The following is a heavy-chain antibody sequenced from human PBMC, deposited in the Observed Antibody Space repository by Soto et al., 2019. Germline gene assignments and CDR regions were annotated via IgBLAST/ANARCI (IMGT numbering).Heavy chain of an antibody. D-gene: IGHD2-15*01. Sequence: SETLSLTCAVSGGSITRANWCTWLRHPPGGRVEWIGHITNGLITNYKASLKSRVTMSVDKTKNAVALKLTSVPHAHTAVYYCARLLGGWFDPWGQGTPVNVS. CDR3: ARLLGGWFDP. J-gene: IGHJ5*02. CDR1: GGSITRANW. CDR2: ITNGLIT. V-gene: IGHV4-4*02.